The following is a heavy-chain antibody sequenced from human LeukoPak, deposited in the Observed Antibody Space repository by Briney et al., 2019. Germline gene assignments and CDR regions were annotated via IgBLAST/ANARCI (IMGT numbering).Heavy chain of an antibody. CDR1: GYSISSGYY. D-gene: IGHD2-15*01. CDR3: ARAQGYCSGGSCYRSGYNWFDP. Sequence: SETLSLTCAVSGYSISSGYYWGWIRQPPGKGLEWIGSIYHSGSTYYNPSLKSRVTTSVDTSKNQFSLKLSSVTAADTAVYYCARAQGYCSGGSCYRSGYNWFDPWGQGTLVTVSS. CDR2: IYHSGST. V-gene: IGHV4-38-2*01. J-gene: IGHJ5*02.